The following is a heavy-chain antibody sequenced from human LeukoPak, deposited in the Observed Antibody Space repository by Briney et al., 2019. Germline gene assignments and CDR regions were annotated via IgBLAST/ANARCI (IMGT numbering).Heavy chain of an antibody. Sequence: GGSLRLSCAASGFTFSTNPMSWVRQAPGKGLEWVSAISPDNTYYADSVKGRLTISRDDSKNTVYLQMNSPRAEDTARYYCVKEHVDRAFTRSFEIWGQGAVVTVSS. J-gene: IGHJ3*02. CDR3: VKEHVDRAFTRSFEI. D-gene: IGHD3-10*01. CDR1: GFTFSTNP. CDR2: ISPDNT. V-gene: IGHV3-23*01.